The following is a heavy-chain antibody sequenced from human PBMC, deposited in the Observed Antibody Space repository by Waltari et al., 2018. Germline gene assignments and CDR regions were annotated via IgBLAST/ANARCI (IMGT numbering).Heavy chain of an antibody. Sequence: EVQLVESGGGLVQPGGSLRLSCAASRFTFSTYSMNWFRPAPGRGLEWVSYISGTSSIIYYADSVKGRFTISRDNAKNSLYLQMNSLRAEDTAVYFCARGKYTSDRSFDYWGQGTLVTVSS. CDR1: RFTFSTYS. CDR3: ARGKYTSDRSFDY. J-gene: IGHJ4*02. CDR2: ISGTSSII. V-gene: IGHV3-48*01. D-gene: IGHD6-19*01.